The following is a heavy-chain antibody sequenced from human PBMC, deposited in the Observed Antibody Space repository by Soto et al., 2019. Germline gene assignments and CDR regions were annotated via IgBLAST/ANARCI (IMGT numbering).Heavy chain of an antibody. D-gene: IGHD1-26*01. J-gene: IGHJ4*02. CDR3: ARESRWVFDY. CDR1: GGTFSSYT. CDR2: IIPILGIA. Sequence: QVQLVQSGAEVKKPGSSVKVSCKASGGTFSSYTISWVRQAPGQGLEWMGRIIPILGIANYEQKFQGRVTIHADKSTSTASMELSSLRSEDTAVYYCARESRWVFDYWGQGTLVTVSS. V-gene: IGHV1-69*08.